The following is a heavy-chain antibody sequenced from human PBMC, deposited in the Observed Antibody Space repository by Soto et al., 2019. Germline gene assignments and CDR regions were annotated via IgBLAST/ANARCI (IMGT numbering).Heavy chain of an antibody. V-gene: IGHV1-69*08. Sequence: VQLVQSGAEVKKTGSSVKVSCKASGGTFSSYTISWVRQAPGQGLEWKGRIIPILDIANYEQKFQGRVTITADKSTSTAYMELISLRSENTSVYYCSIDDRILYPRERVYESSWFDLGGQGPLVTFSS. CDR1: GGTFSSYT. J-gene: IGHJ5*02. D-gene: IGHD5-12*01. CDR3: SIDDRILYPRERVYESSWFDL. CDR2: IIPILDIA.